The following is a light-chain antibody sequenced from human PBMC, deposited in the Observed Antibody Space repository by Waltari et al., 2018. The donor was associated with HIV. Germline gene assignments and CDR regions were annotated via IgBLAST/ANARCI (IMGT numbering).Light chain of an antibody. CDR2: WAS. V-gene: IGKV4-1*01. Sequence: DIVMTQSPDSLAVSLGARATVTCTSSRTVLYNRNYLAWYQQKPGQPPKVLIYWASTRAIGVPDRVSGSGSGTDCSLTISRVQADDVAIYYCQQYYTLRSTFGGGTKIEI. J-gene: IGKJ4*01. CDR1: RTVLYNRNY. CDR3: QQYYTLRST.